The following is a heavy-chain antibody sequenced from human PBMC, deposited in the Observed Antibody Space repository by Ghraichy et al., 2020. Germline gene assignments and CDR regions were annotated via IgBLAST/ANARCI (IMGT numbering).Heavy chain of an antibody. J-gene: IGHJ4*02. CDR2: IKGKSHGGTI. CDR1: GFNFANAW. V-gene: IGHV3-15*07. D-gene: IGHD1-1*01. Sequence: ETLSLTCVGSGFNFANAWMDWVRQAPGRGLEWVGRIKGKSHGGTIDYAAPVKDRFIISREDSKNTLYLQMTGLKPEDTGVYYCVTEADDTTYFDFWGRGNLVTVSS. CDR3: VTEADDTTYFDF.